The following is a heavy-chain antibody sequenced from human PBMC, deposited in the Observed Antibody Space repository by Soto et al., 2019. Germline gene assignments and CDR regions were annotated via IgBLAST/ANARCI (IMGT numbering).Heavy chain of an antibody. Sequence: EVQLLESGGGLVQPGGSLRLSCAASGFTLSNYGMNWVRQAPGKGLEWVSGISGSDGSTYYADSVKGRFTISRDNSKNTLYLQMNTLRAEDTAVYYCANDKYYAWGQGTLVTVSS. V-gene: IGHV3-23*01. CDR2: ISGSDGST. CDR1: GFTLSNYG. D-gene: IGHD3-10*01. CDR3: ANDKYYA. J-gene: IGHJ4*02.